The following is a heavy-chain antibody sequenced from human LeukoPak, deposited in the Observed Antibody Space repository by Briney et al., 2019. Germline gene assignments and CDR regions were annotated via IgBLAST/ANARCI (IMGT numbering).Heavy chain of an antibody. V-gene: IGHV3-23*01. J-gene: IGHJ3*02. CDR3: AKDRLYSGTHRDAFDI. CDR1: GFTFSNYA. D-gene: IGHD1-26*01. Sequence: GGSLRLSCAASGFTFSNYAMSWVRQAPGKGLEWVSAISGSGGGTYYADSVKGRFTISRDNSKNTLYLQMNSLRAEDTAVYYCAKDRLYSGTHRDAFDIWGQGTMVTVSS. CDR2: ISGSGGGT.